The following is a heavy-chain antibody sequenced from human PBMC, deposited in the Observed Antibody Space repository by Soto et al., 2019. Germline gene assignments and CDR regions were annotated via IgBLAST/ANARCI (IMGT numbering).Heavy chain of an antibody. CDR2: ISSSSSYT. D-gene: IGHD3-22*01. CDR1: GFTFSDYY. Sequence: GGSLRLSCAASGFTFSDYYMSWIRQAPGKGLEWVSYISSSSSYTNYADSVKGRFTISRDNAKNSLYLQMNSLRAEDTAVYYCARDQYYYDSSGYYEMDAFDIWGQGTMVTVSS. CDR3: ARDQYYYDSSGYYEMDAFDI. V-gene: IGHV3-11*06. J-gene: IGHJ3*02.